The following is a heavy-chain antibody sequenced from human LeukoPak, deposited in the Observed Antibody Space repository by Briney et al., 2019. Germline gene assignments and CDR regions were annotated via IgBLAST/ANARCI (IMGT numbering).Heavy chain of an antibody. CDR2: IYHSGST. Sequence: PSETLSLTCAVSGYSISSGYYWGWIRQPPGKGLEWIGSIYHSGSTYYNPSLKSRVTISVDTSKNQFSLKLSSVTAADTAVYYRARLHSIAISGAFDLWGQGRMVTVSS. V-gene: IGHV4-38-2*01. D-gene: IGHD2/OR15-2a*01. CDR3: ARLHSIAISGAFDL. J-gene: IGHJ3*01. CDR1: GYSISSGYY.